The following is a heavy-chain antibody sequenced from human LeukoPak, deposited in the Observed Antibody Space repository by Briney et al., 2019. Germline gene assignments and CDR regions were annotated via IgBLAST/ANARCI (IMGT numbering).Heavy chain of an antibody. CDR3: ARGRCSSTSCYSPDFDY. J-gene: IGHJ4*02. CDR2: IYYSGST. V-gene: IGHV4-59*11. Sequence: SETLSLTCTVSGGSISSHYWSWIRQPPGKGLEWIGYIYYSGSTNYNPSLKSRVTISVDTSKNQFSLKLSSVTAADTAVYYCARGRCSSTSCYSPDFDYWGQGTLVTVSS. D-gene: IGHD2-2*02. CDR1: GGSISSHY.